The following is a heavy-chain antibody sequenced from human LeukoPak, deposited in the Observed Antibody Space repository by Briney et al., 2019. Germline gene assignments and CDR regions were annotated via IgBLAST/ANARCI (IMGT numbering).Heavy chain of an antibody. Sequence: PSSTLSLTCAVSGYSISSGYYLGWFRQPPGKALEWLGRIYHSGSTYYNPYLKSRVTRSVDTSKNQFSLKLSSVTAADTAVYYCARVNQRREVPAAATGAFDIWGQGTMVTVSS. CDR1: GYSISSGYY. CDR2: IYHSGST. J-gene: IGHJ3*02. D-gene: IGHD2-2*01. V-gene: IGHV4-38-2*01. CDR3: ARVNQRREVPAAATGAFDI.